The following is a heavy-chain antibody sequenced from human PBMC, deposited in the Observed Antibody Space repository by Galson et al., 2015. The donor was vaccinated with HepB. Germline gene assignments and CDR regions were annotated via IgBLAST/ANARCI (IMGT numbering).Heavy chain of an antibody. J-gene: IGHJ4*02. CDR2: IDWDDDK. CDR1: GFSLSTSGMC. D-gene: IGHD5-18*01. V-gene: IGHV2-70*01. Sequence: PALVKPTQTLTLTCTFSGFSLSTSGMCVSWIRQPPGKALEWLALIDWDDDKYYSTSLKTRLTISKDTSKNQVVLTMTNMDPVDTATYYCARALVDTAMASTSYFDYWGQGTLVTVSS. CDR3: ARALVDTAMASTSYFDY.